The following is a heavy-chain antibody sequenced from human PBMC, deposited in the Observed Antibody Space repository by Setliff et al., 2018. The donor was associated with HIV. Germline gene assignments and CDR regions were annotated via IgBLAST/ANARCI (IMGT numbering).Heavy chain of an antibody. V-gene: IGHV5-51*01. CDR1: EYSFSHYW. D-gene: IGHD3-10*01. Sequence: GESLKISCKVSEYSFSHYWIAWVRQVPGKGLAWMGIIYPGDSDTRYSPSFQGQVTISADKSISTAYLQWSSLKASDTSLYDCARHVSSSAVFDPWGQGPLVTASS. CDR2: IYPGDSDT. J-gene: IGHJ5*02. CDR3: ARHVSSSAVFDP.